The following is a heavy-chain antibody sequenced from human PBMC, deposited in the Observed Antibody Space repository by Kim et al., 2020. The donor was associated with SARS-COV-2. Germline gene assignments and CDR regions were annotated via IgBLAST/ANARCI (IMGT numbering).Heavy chain of an antibody. Sequence: ASVKVSCKASGYTFTSYAMHWVRQAPGQRLEWMGWINAGNGNTKYSQKFQGRVTITRDTSASTAYMELSSLRSEDTAVYYCARREGYYYTADAFDIWGQGTMVTVSS. CDR2: INAGNGNT. CDR1: GYTFTSYA. J-gene: IGHJ3*02. CDR3: ARREGYYYTADAFDI. D-gene: IGHD3-22*01. V-gene: IGHV1-3*01.